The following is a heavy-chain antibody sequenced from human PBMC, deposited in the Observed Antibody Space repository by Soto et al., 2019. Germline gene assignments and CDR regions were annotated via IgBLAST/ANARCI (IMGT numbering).Heavy chain of an antibody. D-gene: IGHD1-26*01. J-gene: IGHJ4*02. V-gene: IGHV4-39*01. Sequence: PSETLSLTCTVSGGSTSSSSYQWVWIRQPPGKGLEWIGNVYYNGNTYYNPSLSSRLTISVDTSNNQFSLKVKSVTAADTAVYYCARFSGSYSDRYFDYWGQGTLVTVSS. CDR3: ARFSGSYSDRYFDY. CDR1: GGSTSSSSYQ. CDR2: VYYNGNT.